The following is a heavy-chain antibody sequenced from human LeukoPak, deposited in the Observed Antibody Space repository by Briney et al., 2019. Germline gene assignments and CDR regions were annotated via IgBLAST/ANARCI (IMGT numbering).Heavy chain of an antibody. CDR1: GGTFSSYT. Sequence: GASVKVSFKASGGTFSSYTSSWDRQAPGQGLEWMGRIVPMLDLISYAQNFQGRVTITADKYTNTAYMELSRLTFDDTAVYYCARYSSSPNWFDPWGQGTLVTVSS. D-gene: IGHD4-11*01. V-gene: IGHV1-69*02. CDR3: ARYSSSPNWFDP. CDR2: IVPMLDLI. J-gene: IGHJ5*02.